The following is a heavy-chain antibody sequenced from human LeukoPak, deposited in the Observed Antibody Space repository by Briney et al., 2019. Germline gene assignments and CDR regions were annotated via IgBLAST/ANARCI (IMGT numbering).Heavy chain of an antibody. V-gene: IGHV4-39*07. CDR3: ARETYDTRPWFDP. D-gene: IGHD3-22*01. CDR2: IYYSGST. J-gene: IGHJ5*02. CDR1: GGSISSSSYY. Sequence: SETLSLTCTVSGGSISSSSYYWGWIRQPPGKGLEWIGSIYYSGSTYYNPSLKSRVTISVDTSKNQFSLKLSSVTAADTAVYYCARETYDTRPWFDPWGQGTLVTVSS.